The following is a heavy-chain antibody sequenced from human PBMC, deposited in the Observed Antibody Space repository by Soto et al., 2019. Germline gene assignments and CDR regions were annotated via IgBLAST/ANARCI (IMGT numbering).Heavy chain of an antibody. CDR2: IIPIFGTA. D-gene: IGHD2-15*01. J-gene: IGHJ3*02. CDR1: GGTLSSYA. Sequence: QVQLVQSGAEVKKPGSSVKVSCKASGGTLSSYAISWVRQAPGQGLEWMGGIIPIFGTANYAQKLQGRVTITADESTSTAYMQLSSLRSEDTAVYYCARDLEGGGPGAAFDIWGQGTMVTVSS. CDR3: ARDLEGGGPGAAFDI. V-gene: IGHV1-69*01.